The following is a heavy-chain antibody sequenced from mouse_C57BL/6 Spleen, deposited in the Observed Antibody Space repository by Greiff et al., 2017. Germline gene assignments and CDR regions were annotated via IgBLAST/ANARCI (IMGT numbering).Heavy chain of an antibody. CDR3: ARKGSSGYVYAMDY. V-gene: IGHV5-17*01. CDR2: ISSGSSTI. CDR1: GFTFSDYG. D-gene: IGHD3-2*02. Sequence: EVKLEESGGGLVKPGGSLKLSCAASGFTFSDYGMHWVRQAPEKGLEWVAYISSGSSTIYYADTVKGRFTISTDNAKNTLFLQLTSLRSADTAMYYCARKGSSGYVYAMDYWGQGTSVTVSS. J-gene: IGHJ4*01.